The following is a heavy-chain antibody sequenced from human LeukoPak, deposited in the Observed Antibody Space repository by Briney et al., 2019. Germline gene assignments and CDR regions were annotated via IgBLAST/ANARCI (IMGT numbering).Heavy chain of an antibody. D-gene: IGHD3-10*01. CDR1: GVSISSYY. Sequence: SESLSLTCTVSGVSISSYYWSWIRQPAGKGLEWIGRIYTSGSTNYNPSLKSRVTMSVDTSKNQFSLKLSSVTAADTAVYYCARDGRYYGSGSYYTYHYYGMDVWGQGTTVTVSS. V-gene: IGHV4-4*07. J-gene: IGHJ6*02. CDR2: IYTSGST. CDR3: ARDGRYYGSGSYYTYHYYGMDV.